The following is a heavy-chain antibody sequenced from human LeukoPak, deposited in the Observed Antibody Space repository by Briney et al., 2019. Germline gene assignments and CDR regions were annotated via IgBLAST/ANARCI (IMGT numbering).Heavy chain of an antibody. D-gene: IGHD6-25*01. V-gene: IGHV3-23*01. Sequence: PGGSLRLSCTASGFTFGDYAMTWVRQAPGKGLEWVSTITASGDRTHYTDSVKGRFTISRDDSKNTLFLQMNSLRAEDTAVYHCAKFWSGHLVSPYADHWGQGTLVTVSS. CDR3: AKFWSGHLVSPYADH. J-gene: IGHJ4*02. CDR1: GFTFGDYA. CDR2: ITASGDRT.